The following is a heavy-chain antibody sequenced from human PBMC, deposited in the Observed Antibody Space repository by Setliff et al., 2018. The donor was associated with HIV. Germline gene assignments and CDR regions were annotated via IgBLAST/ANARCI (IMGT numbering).Heavy chain of an antibody. CDR3: ARDSNEGSDWSNGGWFDP. CDR2: IIPIFDTA. CDR1: GGTFSSYA. Sequence: ASVKVSCKASGGTFSSYAISWVRQAPGQGLEWMGGIIPIFDTANYAQKFQGRITITADESTSTAYMELISLKSEDTAMYYCARDSNEGSDWSNGGWFDPWGPGTLVTVSS. V-gene: IGHV1-69*13. J-gene: IGHJ5*02. D-gene: IGHD3-9*01.